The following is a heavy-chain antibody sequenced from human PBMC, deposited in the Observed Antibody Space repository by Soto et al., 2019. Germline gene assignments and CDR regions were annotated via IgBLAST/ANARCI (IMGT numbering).Heavy chain of an antibody. J-gene: IGHJ4*02. V-gene: IGHV2-70*01. D-gene: IGHD6-6*01. CDR1: GFSLSTTGMC. Sequence: PTLVNPTQALTLTCTFSGFSLSTTGMCVSWIPQPPGKALEWLALIDWNDEKYYSTSLKTRLTFSKDTTKNQVVLTMTSMDPVDTATYYCARNIAGRPIDYWGQGTLVTVSS. CDR3: ARNIAGRPIDY. CDR2: IDWNDEK.